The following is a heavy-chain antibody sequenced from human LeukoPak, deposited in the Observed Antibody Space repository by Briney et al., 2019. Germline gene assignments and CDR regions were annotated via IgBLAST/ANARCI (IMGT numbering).Heavy chain of an antibody. CDR2: IYYSGIT. V-gene: IGHV4-59*02. CDR3: ARVCGVPLGAFDI. D-gene: IGHD3-10*01. J-gene: IGHJ3*02. CDR1: GGSVSSYY. Sequence: SETLSLTCTVSGGSVSSYYWSWIRQPPGKGLEWIGYIYYSGITNYNPSLKSRVTISVDTSKNQFSLKLSSVTAADTAVYYCARVCGVPLGAFDIWGQGTMVTVSS.